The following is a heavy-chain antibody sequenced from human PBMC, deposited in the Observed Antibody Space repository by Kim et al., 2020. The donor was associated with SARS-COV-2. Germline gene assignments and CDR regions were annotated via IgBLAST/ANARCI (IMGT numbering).Heavy chain of an antibody. J-gene: IGHJ4*01. D-gene: IGHD1-1*01. Sequence: SETLSLTCAGYGASSSDFYWSWIRQPPGKGLEWIGEINYSGSIRYNPSLMSRVTMSVDTSKNQFSLTLTSLTAADTAVYYCARKTTAYNSPFDYWGQGSL. CDR2: INYSGSI. CDR1: GASSSDFY. CDR3: ARKTTAYNSPFDY. V-gene: IGHV4-34*01.